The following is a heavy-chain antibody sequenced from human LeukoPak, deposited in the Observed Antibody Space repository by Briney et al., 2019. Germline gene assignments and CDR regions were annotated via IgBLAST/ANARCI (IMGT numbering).Heavy chain of an antibody. CDR2: ISSGGGP. CDR1: GFTFSSYV. D-gene: IGHD6-19*01. J-gene: IGHJ4*02. CDR3: AKVNPPRGGRSGWYEANDY. V-gene: IGHV3-23*01. Sequence: GGSLRLSCAASGFTFSSYVMSWVRQAPGKGLEWVSAISSGGGPSYADSVKGRFTISRDNSKSTLYLLMNSLRAEDTAMYYCAKVNPPRGGRSGWYEANDYWGQGTLVTVSS.